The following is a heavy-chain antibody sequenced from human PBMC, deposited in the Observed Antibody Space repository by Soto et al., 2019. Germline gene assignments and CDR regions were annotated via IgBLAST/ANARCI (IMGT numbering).Heavy chain of an antibody. Sequence: PSETLSLTCTVSGGSISSSSYYWGWIRQPPGKGLEWIGSIYYSGSTYYNPSLKSRVTISVDTSKNQYSLKLSAVTAADTAVYFCSSRFDLRRDHLYYYYGMDVWGQGTTVTVSS. D-gene: IGHD3-9*01. CDR3: SSRFDLRRDHLYYYYGMDV. CDR2: IYYSGST. V-gene: IGHV4-39*01. CDR1: GGSISSSSYY. J-gene: IGHJ6*02.